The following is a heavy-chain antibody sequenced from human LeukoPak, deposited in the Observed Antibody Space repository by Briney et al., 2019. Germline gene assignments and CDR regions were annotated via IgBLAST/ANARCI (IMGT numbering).Heavy chain of an antibody. CDR1: GGSVTSSSSY. V-gene: IGHV4-39*01. D-gene: IGHD3-9*01. Sequence: SETLSLTCTVSGGSVTSSSSYWGWIRQPPGKGLEWLGSIYFSGSTYYNPSLKSRLTMSVDTSKNQFSLELNSVTAADTAVYYCVRNKTTGPSFGSLTGKKSNYFDFWGQGTLVSVSS. CDR2: IYFSGST. J-gene: IGHJ4*02. CDR3: VRNKTTGPSFGSLTGKKSNYFDF.